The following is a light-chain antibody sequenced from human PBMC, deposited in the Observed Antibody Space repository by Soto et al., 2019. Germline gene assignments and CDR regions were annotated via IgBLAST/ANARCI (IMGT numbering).Light chain of an antibody. V-gene: IGLV1-44*01. J-gene: IGLJ2*01. CDR2: SST. Sequence: QSVLTQPPSASGTPGQRVTISCSGSSSNIGSNTVNWYQQFPGTSPKLLIYSSTQRPSGVPDRVSGSKSGTSASLAISGLQSEDEADYYCTAWDASLNGVVFGGGTQLTVL. CDR1: SSNIGSNT. CDR3: TAWDASLNGVV.